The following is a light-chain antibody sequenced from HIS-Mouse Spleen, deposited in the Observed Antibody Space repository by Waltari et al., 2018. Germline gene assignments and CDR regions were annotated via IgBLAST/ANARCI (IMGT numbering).Light chain of an antibody. CDR2: DVS. Sequence: QSALTQPRSVSGSPGQSVTISCTGTSSDVGGYNYVSWYQQHPGKAPKLMIYDVSKRPSGVPDRFSASKSGNTASLTISGLQAEDEADYYCQVWDSSSDHYVFGTGTKVTVL. J-gene: IGLJ1*01. CDR1: SSDVGGYNY. CDR3: QVWDSSSDHYV. V-gene: IGLV2-11*01.